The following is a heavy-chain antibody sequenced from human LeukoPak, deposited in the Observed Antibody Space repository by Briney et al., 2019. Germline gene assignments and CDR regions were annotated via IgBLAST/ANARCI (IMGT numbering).Heavy chain of an antibody. D-gene: IGHD3-22*01. CDR1: GGSISSYY. J-gene: IGHJ4*02. Sequence: PSETLSLTCTVSGGSISSYYWNWIRQPPGKGLERIGYIYYSGSTNYNPSLKSRVTISVDTSKNQFSLKLSSVTAADTAVYYCARGDGYHSDYWGQGTLVTVSS. V-gene: IGHV4-59*01. CDR3: ARGDGYHSDY. CDR2: IYYSGST.